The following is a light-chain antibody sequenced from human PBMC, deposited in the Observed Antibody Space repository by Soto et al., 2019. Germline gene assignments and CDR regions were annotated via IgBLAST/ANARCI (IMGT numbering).Light chain of an antibody. Sequence: EILLTQSPGTLSLSPGERATLPCGASQSVSKNYLAWYKQKPCQAPRLLIYGASNRATGIPDRLSGSGSGTEFTLTISRMEPEDFAVYYCQQYGSSGTFGQGTKVDIK. J-gene: IGKJ1*01. CDR2: GAS. V-gene: IGKV3-20*01. CDR1: QSVSKNY. CDR3: QQYGSSGT.